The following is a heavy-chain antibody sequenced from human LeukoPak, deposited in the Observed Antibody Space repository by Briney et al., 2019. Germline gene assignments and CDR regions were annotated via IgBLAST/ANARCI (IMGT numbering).Heavy chain of an antibody. D-gene: IGHD6-6*01. CDR1: GFTFSSYV. CDR3: AKDLFSGSSSSNWFDP. V-gene: IGHV3-30*18. J-gene: IGHJ5*02. CDR2: ISYDGSNK. Sequence: GGSLRLSCAASGFTFSSYVMHWVRQAPGKGLEWVAVISYDGSNKYYADSVKGRFTISRDNSKNTLYLQMNSLRAEDTAVYYCAKDLFSGSSSSNWFDPWGQGTLVTVSS.